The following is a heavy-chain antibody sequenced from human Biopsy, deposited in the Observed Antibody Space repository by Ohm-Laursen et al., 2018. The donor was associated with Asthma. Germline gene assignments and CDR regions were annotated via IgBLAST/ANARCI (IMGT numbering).Heavy chain of an antibody. J-gene: IGHJ4*02. V-gene: IGHV3-30*18. CDR3: AKDVFPGWELRRGPDY. D-gene: IGHD1-26*01. CDR2: IPFDGSNK. Sequence: SLRLSCAASGFTFSDYGMHWVRQAPGKGLDWVAVIPFDGSNKNYTDSVKGRFTISRDNSRNTLHLQMNSLRAEDTAVYYCAKDVFPGWELRRGPDYWGQGTLVTVSS. CDR1: GFTFSDYG.